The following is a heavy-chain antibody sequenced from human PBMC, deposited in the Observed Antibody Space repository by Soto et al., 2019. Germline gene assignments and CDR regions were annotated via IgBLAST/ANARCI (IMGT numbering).Heavy chain of an antibody. CDR1: GFTVSNNY. CDR3: ARDPPGIAASGSYN. J-gene: IGHJ4*02. D-gene: IGHD6-13*01. CDR2: IYSSGGT. Sequence: DVQLEESGGGLIQPGGSLRLSCAVSGFTVSNNYMTWVRQAPGKGLEWVSLIYSSGGTKYADSVRGRFTISRDNSKNTLYLQMNSLKVEDKAVYYCARDPPGIAASGSYNWGQGTLVTVSS. V-gene: IGHV3-53*01.